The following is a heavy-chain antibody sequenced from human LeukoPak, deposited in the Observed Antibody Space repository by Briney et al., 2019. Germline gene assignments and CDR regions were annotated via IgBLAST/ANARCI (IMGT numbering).Heavy chain of an antibody. J-gene: IGHJ4*02. V-gene: IGHV3-43*02. CDR2: ISGDGGST. CDR1: GFTFDDYA. Sequence: GRSLSLSCAASGFTFDDYAMHWVRQAPGKGLEWVSLISGDGGSTYYADSVKGRFTISRDNSKNSLYLQMNSLRTEDTALYYCAKEPYDFWSGPHLYYFDYWGQGTLVTVSS. CDR3: AKEPYDFWSGPHLYYFDY. D-gene: IGHD3-3*01.